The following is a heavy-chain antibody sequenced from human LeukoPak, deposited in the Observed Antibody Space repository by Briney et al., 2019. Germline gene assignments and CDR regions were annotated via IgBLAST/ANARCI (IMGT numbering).Heavy chain of an antibody. Sequence: SVKVSCKASRGTFSSYAISWVRQAPVQGLEWMGGIIPIFGTANYAQKFQGRVTITADKSTSTAYMELSSLRSEDTAVYYCAREGSGYSDYWGQGTLVTVSS. V-gene: IGHV1-69*06. CDR1: RGTFSSYA. D-gene: IGHD3-22*01. CDR3: AREGSGYSDY. CDR2: IIPIFGTA. J-gene: IGHJ4*02.